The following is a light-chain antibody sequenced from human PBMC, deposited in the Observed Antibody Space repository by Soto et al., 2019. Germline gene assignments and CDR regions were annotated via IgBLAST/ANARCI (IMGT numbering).Light chain of an antibody. V-gene: IGKV3D-20*01. J-gene: IGKJ2*01. Sequence: EIVLTQSPATLSLFPGERATLSCVASQSVSSSYLAWYQQKPGLAPRLLIYDASSRATGIPDRFSGSGSGTDFTLIISRLEPEDFAVYYCQQYGSSPYTFGQGTKLEIK. CDR1: QSVSSSY. CDR3: QQYGSSPYT. CDR2: DAS.